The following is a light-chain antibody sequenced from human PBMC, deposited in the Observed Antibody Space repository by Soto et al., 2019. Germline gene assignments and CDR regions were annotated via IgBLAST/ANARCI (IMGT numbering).Light chain of an antibody. CDR3: QQRSNWPVT. CDR2: DAS. Sequence: EIVLIQSPGTLSLSPGERATLSCRASQSVSRYLAWYQQKPGQAPRLLIYDASTRATGISARFSGSGSGTDFTLTISSLEPEDFAMYYCQQRSNWPVTFGQGTKV. V-gene: IGKV3-11*01. J-gene: IGKJ1*01. CDR1: QSVSRY.